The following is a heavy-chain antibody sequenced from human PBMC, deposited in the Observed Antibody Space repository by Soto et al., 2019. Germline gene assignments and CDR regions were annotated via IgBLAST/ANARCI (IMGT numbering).Heavy chain of an antibody. V-gene: IGHV3-7*01. CDR1: GFTFSSYW. Sequence: GGSLRLSCADSGFTFSSYWMSWVRQAPGKGLEWVANIKQDGSEKYYVDSVKGRFTISRDNAKNSLYLQMNSLRADDTAVYYCARVLPGGGYPHDYFDYWGQGTLVTVSS. CDR3: ARVLPGGGYPHDYFDY. D-gene: IGHD2-15*01. CDR2: IKQDGSEK. J-gene: IGHJ4*02.